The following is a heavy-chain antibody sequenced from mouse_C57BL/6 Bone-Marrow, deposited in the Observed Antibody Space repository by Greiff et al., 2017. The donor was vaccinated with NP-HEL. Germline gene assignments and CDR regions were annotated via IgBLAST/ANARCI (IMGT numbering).Heavy chain of an antibody. J-gene: IGHJ1*03. V-gene: IGHV5-4*01. CDR2: ISDGGSYT. CDR3: ARDRNYYGSSYWYFDV. CDR1: GFTFSSYA. D-gene: IGHD1-1*01. Sequence: EVKLVESGGGLVKPGGSLKLSCAASGFTFSSYAMSWVRQTPEKRLAWVATISDGGSYTYYPDNVKGRFTISRDNAKNNLYLQMSHLKSEDTAMYYCARDRNYYGSSYWYFDVWGTGTTVTVSS.